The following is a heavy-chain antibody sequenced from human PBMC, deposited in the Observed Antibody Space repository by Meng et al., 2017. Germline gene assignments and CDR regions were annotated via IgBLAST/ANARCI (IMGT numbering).Heavy chain of an antibody. CDR2: IRSKANSYAT. CDR1: GFTFSDSA. CDR3: VDSSGYYYGGGY. V-gene: IGHV3-73*01. J-gene: IGHJ4*02. Sequence: LGGSGGGLGKPGGCLRLSCAGAGFTFSDSAMHWVRQASGKGLEWVGRIRSKANSYATAYAASVKGRFTISRDDSKNTAYLQMNSLKTEDTAVYYCVDSSGYYYGGGYWGQGTLVTVSS. D-gene: IGHD3-22*01.